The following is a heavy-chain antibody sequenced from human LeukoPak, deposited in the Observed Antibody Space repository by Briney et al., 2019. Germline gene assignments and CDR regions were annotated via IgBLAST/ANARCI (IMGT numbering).Heavy chain of an antibody. CDR2: ISSSGSTI. D-gene: IGHD2-2*02. J-gene: IGHJ6*02. Sequence: PGGSLRLSCAASGFTFSSYEMNWVRQAPGKGLEWVSYISSSGSTIYYADSVKGRFTISRDNAKNSLYLQVNSLRAEDTAVYYCARDGRVDYCSSTSCYNTYYYYGMDVWGQGTTVTVSS. CDR3: ARDGRVDYCSSTSCYNTYYYYGMDV. V-gene: IGHV3-48*03. CDR1: GFTFSSYE.